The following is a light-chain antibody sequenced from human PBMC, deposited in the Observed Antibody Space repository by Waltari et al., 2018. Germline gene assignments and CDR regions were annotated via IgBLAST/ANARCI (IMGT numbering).Light chain of an antibody. CDR3: SSYAGSNNLV. V-gene: IGLV2-8*01. J-gene: IGLJ2*01. CDR1: SSDVGAYDY. Sequence: QSALTQPPSASGSPGQSVTISCTGTSSDVGAYDYVSWYQHHPGKAPKLLISEVSKRPSGVPDGFSGSRSGNTASRTVSGLQAEDEADYYCSSYAGSNNLVFGGGTKLTVL. CDR2: EVS.